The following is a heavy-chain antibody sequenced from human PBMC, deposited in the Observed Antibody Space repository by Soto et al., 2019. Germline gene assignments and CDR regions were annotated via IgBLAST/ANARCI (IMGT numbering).Heavy chain of an antibody. V-gene: IGHV1-69*04. CDR3: ARDRCSGGSCSQWGYAFDI. D-gene: IGHD2-15*01. Sequence: GASVKVSCKASGGTFSSYTISWVRQAPGQGLEWMGRIIPILGIANYAQKFQGRVTITADKSTSTAYVELSSLRSEDTAVYYCARDRCSGGSCSQWGYAFDIWGQGTMVTVSS. CDR1: GGTFSSYT. CDR2: IIPILGIA. J-gene: IGHJ3*02.